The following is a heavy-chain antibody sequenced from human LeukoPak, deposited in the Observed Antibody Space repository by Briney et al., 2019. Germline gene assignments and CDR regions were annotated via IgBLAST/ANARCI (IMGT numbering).Heavy chain of an antibody. V-gene: IGHV1-69*06. CDR1: GGTFSSYA. CDR2: IIPIFGTA. CDR3: AREGPAMVARYFDY. D-gene: IGHD5-18*01. Sequence: SVKVSCKASGGTFSSYAISWVRQAPGQGLEWMGGIIPIFGTANYAQKFQGRVTITADKSTSTAYMELSSLRSEDTAVYYCAREGPAMVARYFDYWGQGTLVTVSS. J-gene: IGHJ4*02.